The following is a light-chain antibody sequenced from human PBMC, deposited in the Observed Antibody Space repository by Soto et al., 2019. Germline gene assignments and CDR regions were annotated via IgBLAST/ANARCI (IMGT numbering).Light chain of an antibody. CDR3: QTWGTGIIV. V-gene: IGLV4-69*01. J-gene: IGLJ2*01. Sequence: QSVLTQSPSASASLGASVKLTCTLSSGHNSYAIAWHQQQPEKGPRYLMKLNSDGSHSKGDGIPDRFSGSSSGAERYLTISGLQSEDEADYYCQTWGTGIIVFGGGTKLTVL. CDR2: LNSDGSH. CDR1: SGHNSYA.